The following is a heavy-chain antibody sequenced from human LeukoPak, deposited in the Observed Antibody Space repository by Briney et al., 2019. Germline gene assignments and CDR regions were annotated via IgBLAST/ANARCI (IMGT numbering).Heavy chain of an antibody. V-gene: IGHV4-39*02. Sequence: PSETLSLTCTVSGGSISSSSYYWGWIRQPPGKGLEWIGSIYYSGSTYYNPSLKSRVTISVDTSKNQFSLKLSSVTAADTAVYYCARDSYYDSSGYGWGQGTLVTVSS. CDR1: GGSISSSSYY. CDR2: IYYSGST. CDR3: ARDSYYDSSGYG. D-gene: IGHD3-22*01. J-gene: IGHJ4*02.